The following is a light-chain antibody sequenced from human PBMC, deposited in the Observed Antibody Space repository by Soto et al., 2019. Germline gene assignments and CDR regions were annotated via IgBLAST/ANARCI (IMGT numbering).Light chain of an antibody. CDR1: QVVSSN. V-gene: IGKV3-15*01. CDR3: QQYDNWPLT. Sequence: EIVMTQSPATLSVSPGERATLSGRASQVVSSNLAWYQQKPGQAPRFLIYGASTRATGIPARFSGSGSGTEFTLTISSLQSEDFAVYYCQQYDNWPLTFGGGTKVDIK. CDR2: GAS. J-gene: IGKJ4*01.